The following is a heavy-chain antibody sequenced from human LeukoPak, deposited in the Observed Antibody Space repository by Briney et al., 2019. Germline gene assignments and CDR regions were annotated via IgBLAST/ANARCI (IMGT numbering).Heavy chain of an antibody. CDR1: GGSISSYY. CDR2: IYTSGST. CDR3: ARGRSGSYSYYYYMDV. D-gene: IGHD1-26*01. J-gene: IGHJ6*03. Sequence: PSETLSLTCTVSGGSISSYYWSWIRQPAGKGLEWIGRIYTSGSTNYNPSLKSRVTMSVDTSKNQFSLKLSSVTAADTAVYYCARGRSGSYSYYYYMDVWGKGTTVTVSS. V-gene: IGHV4-4*07.